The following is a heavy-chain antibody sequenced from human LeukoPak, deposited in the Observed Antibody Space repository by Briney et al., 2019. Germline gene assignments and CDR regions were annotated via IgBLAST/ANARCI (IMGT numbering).Heavy chain of an antibody. CDR3: ARDPTHDSSGYPFDY. V-gene: IGHV4-59*01. CDR1: GDSISNFY. J-gene: IGHJ4*02. D-gene: IGHD3-22*01. CDR2: IDYRGST. Sequence: SETLSLTCSVSGDSISNFYWSWIRQPPGKGLEWIGYIDYRGSTSYNPSLRSRVTISIDTSKNRFSLRLSSVAAADTAVYFCARDPTHDSSGYPFDYWGQGTLVTVSS.